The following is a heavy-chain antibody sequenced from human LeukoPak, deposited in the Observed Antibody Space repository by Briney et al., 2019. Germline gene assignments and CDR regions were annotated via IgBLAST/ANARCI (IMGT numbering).Heavy chain of an antibody. CDR3: ARSLGYSSSWSYNWFDP. J-gene: IGHJ5*02. D-gene: IGHD6-13*01. V-gene: IGHV4-34*01. Sequence: SETLSLTCAVYGGSFSGYYWSWIRQPPGKGLEWIGEINHSGGTNYNPSLKSRVTISVDTSKNQFSLKLSSVTAADTAVYYCARSLGYSSSWSYNWFDPWGQGTLVTVSS. CDR1: GGSFSGYY. CDR2: INHSGGT.